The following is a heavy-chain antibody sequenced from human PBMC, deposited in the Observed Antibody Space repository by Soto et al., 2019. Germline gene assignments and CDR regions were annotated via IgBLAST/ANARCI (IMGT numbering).Heavy chain of an antibody. V-gene: IGHV3-23*01. Sequence: GGSLRLSCAASGFSFGSYALSLVRQAPGKGLEWVSTIGGSDGKTFDADSVKGRFSISRDTSQSTLYMQMNSLRADDTAMYYCARWSYMDYWGQGTRVTVSS. D-gene: IGHD3-10*01. CDR1: GFSFGSYA. CDR3: ARWSYMDY. J-gene: IGHJ1*01. CDR2: IGGSDGKT.